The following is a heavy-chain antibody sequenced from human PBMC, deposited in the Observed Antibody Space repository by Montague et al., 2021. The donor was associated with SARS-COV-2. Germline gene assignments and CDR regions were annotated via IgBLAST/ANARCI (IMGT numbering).Heavy chain of an antibody. Sequence: SETLSLTCAVYGGSFSGYYWSWIRQPPGKGLEWIGEINHSGSTNYNPSLKSRVTISVDTSKNQFSLKLSSVTAADTAVYYCARGSWLIMVVTAIRDGYYGMDVWGQGTTVAVSS. CDR2: INHSGST. CDR1: GGSFSGYY. D-gene: IGHD2-21*02. V-gene: IGHV4-34*01. CDR3: ARGSWLIMVVTAIRDGYYGMDV. J-gene: IGHJ6*02.